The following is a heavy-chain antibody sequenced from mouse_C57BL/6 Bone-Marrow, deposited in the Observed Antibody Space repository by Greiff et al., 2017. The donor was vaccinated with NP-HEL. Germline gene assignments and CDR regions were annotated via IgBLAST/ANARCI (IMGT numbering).Heavy chain of an antibody. CDR2: ISSGSSTI. V-gene: IGHV5-17*01. J-gene: IGHJ2*01. CDR1: GFTFSDYG. CDR3: ARNWDYFGY. D-gene: IGHD4-1*01. Sequence: DVMLEVSGGGLVKPGGSLKLPCAASGFTFSDYGMHWVRQAPEKGLEWVAYISSGSSTIYYADTVKGRFTISRDNAKNTLFLQMTSLRSGDTAMYYCARNWDYFGYWDQGTTLTVSS.